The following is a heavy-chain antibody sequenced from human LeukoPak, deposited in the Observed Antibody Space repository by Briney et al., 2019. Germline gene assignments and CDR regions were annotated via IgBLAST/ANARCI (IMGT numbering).Heavy chain of an antibody. CDR3: AKDGYSYGLVYYFDY. D-gene: IGHD5-18*01. CDR2: ISGSGGNT. Sequence: PGGSLRLSCAASGFTFSSYEMSWVRQAPGKGLEWVSVISGSGGNTYYADSVKGRFTISRDNSKNTLYLQMNSLRPEDTAVYYCAKDGYSYGLVYYFDYWGQGTLVTVSS. J-gene: IGHJ4*02. CDR1: GFTFSSYE. V-gene: IGHV3-23*01.